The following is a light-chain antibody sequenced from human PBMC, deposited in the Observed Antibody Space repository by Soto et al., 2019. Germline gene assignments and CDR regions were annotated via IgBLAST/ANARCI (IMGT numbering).Light chain of an antibody. CDR2: KAS. CDR3: QHNYSYLEA. V-gene: IGKV1-5*03. Sequence: IRRTQTTSSLSSSTGDRVTITCRAGQTTSSLWAWYQQKLVKAPKLLIYKASTLKSGVPSRFNGSGSGTEFTLTISSLQPDDFATFYCQHNYSYLEACAQRTKVDIK. J-gene: IGKJ1*01. CDR1: QTTSSL.